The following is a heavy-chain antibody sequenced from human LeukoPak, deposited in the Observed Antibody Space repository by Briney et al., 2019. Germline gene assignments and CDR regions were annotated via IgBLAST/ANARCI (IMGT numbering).Heavy chain of an antibody. V-gene: IGHV3-9*01. Sequence: GGSLRLSCAASGFTFDDYAMHWVRQAPGKGVEWVSGISWNSGSIGYADSVKGRFTISRDNAKNSLYLQMNSLRAEDTAVYYCATGSSYVWRPGYWGQGTLVTVSS. D-gene: IGHD3-16*01. CDR3: ATGSSYVWRPGY. J-gene: IGHJ4*02. CDR1: GFTFDDYA. CDR2: ISWNSGSI.